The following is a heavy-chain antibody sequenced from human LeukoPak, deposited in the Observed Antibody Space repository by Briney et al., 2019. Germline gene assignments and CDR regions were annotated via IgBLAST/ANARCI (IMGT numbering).Heavy chain of an antibody. V-gene: IGHV1-69*13. CDR3: ARESVQPNRFDY. J-gene: IGHJ4*02. D-gene: IGHD5-18*01. Sequence: GASVKVSCKASGCTFTNYYMHWVRQAPGQGLEWMGGIIPIFGTANYAQKFQGRVTITADESTSTAYMELSSLRSEDTAVYYCARESVQPNRFDYWGQGTLVTVSS. CDR1: GCTFTNYY. CDR2: IIPIFGTA.